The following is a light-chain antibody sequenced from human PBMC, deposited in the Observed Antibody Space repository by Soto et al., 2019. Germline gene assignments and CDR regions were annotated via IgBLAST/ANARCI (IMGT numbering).Light chain of an antibody. CDR2: GAS. V-gene: IGKV3-15*01. Sequence: IVLTQSPATLSVSPGERATLSCRASQSVGADLAWYQRKPGQAPRLLIYGASSRAPGIPARFSGSGSGTEFTLTISSLQSEDFAVYYCQQRSNWPPALSFGGGTKVEI. CDR1: QSVGAD. J-gene: IGKJ4*01. CDR3: QQRSNWPPALS.